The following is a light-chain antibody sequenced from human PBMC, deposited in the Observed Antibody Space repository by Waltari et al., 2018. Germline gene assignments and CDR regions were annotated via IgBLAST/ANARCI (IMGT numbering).Light chain of an antibody. V-gene: IGKV1-5*03. CDR3: QQYHNWPYT. Sequence: DIQMTQSPSTLSASVGDRVTITCRASQMISSWLAWYQQKPGKAPKVLIYKASSLESGVPSRLSGSGSGTEFTLTISSPQPDDFATYYCQQYHNWPYTFGQGTKLEIK. CDR1: QMISSW. J-gene: IGKJ2*01. CDR2: KAS.